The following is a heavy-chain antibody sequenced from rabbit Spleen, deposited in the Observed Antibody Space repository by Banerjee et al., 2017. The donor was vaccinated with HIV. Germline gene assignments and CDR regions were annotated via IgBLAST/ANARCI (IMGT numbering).Heavy chain of an antibody. Sequence: QSLEESGGRLVKPDETLTLTCTVSGIDLSSNAMSWVRQAPGKGLEWIGYIDSGSSGFTYFASWAKGRFTISKTSSTTVTLQMTSLTAADTATYFCARDSASSFSSYGMDLWGPGTLVTVS. CDR1: GIDLSSNA. CDR2: IDSGSSGFT. CDR3: ARDSASSFSSYGMDL. V-gene: IGHV1S40*01. D-gene: IGHD8-1*01. J-gene: IGHJ6*01.